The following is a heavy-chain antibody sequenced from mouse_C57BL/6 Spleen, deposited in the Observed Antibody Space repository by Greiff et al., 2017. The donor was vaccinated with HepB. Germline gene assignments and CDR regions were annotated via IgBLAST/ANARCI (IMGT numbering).Heavy chain of an antibody. V-gene: IGHV1-39*01. CDR1: GYSFTDYN. D-gene: IGHD2-4*01. CDR3: AIKIYYDYDSWFAY. Sequence: EVKVVESGPELVKPGASVKISCKASGYSFTDYNMNWVKQSNGKSLEWIGVINPNYGTTSYNQKFKGKATLTVDQSSSTAYMQLNSLTSEDSAVYYSAIKIYYDYDSWFAYWGQGTLVTVSA. CDR2: INPNYGTT. J-gene: IGHJ3*01.